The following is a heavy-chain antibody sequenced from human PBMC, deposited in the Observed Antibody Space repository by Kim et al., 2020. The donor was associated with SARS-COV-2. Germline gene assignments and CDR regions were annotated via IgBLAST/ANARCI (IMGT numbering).Heavy chain of an antibody. D-gene: IGHD3-10*01. Sequence: YSSPSLTSRVTVSVDTSKSQFSLKLSSVTAADTAVYYCARSSGTYRNFDYWGQGTLVTVSS. V-gene: IGHV4-30-2*04. J-gene: IGHJ4*02. CDR3: ARSSGTYRNFDY.